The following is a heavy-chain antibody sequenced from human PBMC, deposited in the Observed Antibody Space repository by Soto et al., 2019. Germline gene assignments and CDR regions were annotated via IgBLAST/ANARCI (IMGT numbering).Heavy chain of an antibody. CDR2: IIPIFGTA. D-gene: IGHD5-12*01. CDR3: ARPLSGDGYNSLFDY. Sequence: SVKVSCKASGGTFSSYAISWVRQAPGQGLEWMGGIIPIFGTANYAQKFQGRVTITADESTSTAYMELSSLRSEDTAVYYCARPLSGDGYNSLFDYWGQGTLVTVSS. CDR1: GGTFSSYA. V-gene: IGHV1-69*13. J-gene: IGHJ4*02.